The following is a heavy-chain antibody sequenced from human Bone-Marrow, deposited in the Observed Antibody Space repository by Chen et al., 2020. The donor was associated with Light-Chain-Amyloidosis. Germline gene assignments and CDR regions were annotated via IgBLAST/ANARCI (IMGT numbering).Heavy chain of an antibody. CDR1: GVSTITSREYY. CDR3: ARSLWSRITIFGVVISPIFDY. V-gene: IGHV4-39*07. CDR2: IYYSGST. J-gene: IGHJ4*02. D-gene: IGHD3-3*01. Sequence: QLQESGPGLVEPSKTLSLTCTVSGVSTITSREYYWGWMRQTPGKGLEWIGSIYYSGSTYYNPSLKSRVTISVDTSKNQFSLKLSSVTAADTAVYYCARSLWSRITIFGVVISPIFDYWGQGTLVTVSS.